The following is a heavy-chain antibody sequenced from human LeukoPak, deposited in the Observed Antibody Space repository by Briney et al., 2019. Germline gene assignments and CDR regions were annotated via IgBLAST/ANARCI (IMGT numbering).Heavy chain of an antibody. CDR1: GFTFSSCH. V-gene: IGHV3-21*01. D-gene: IGHD3-3*01. J-gene: IGHJ6*04. Sequence: GGSLRLSCAASGFTFSSCHMNWVRQPAGRGLEWVSSISSSSSYIYYADSVKGRFTISRDNANNSLYLQMNSLRAEDTAVYYCARDPPDFRSGSIPHQDVWGKGTTVTVSS. CDR3: ARDPPDFRSGSIPHQDV. CDR2: ISSSSSYI.